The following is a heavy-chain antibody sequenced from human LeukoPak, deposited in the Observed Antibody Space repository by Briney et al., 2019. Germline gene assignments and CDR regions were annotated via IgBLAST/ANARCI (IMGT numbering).Heavy chain of an antibody. D-gene: IGHD6-19*01. CDR2: ISGSGYRT. CDR3: ARSAYDSGWYMFAIDP. CDR1: GFTFSTYA. V-gene: IGHV3-23*01. J-gene: IGHJ5*02. Sequence: GASLRLSCAASGFTFSTYAMSWVRQAPAKGLEWVSGISGSGYRTNYADSVKGRFTISRDSSKNTLYLQMNSLRAEDTAVYFCARSAYDSGWYMFAIDPWGQGTLVTVSS.